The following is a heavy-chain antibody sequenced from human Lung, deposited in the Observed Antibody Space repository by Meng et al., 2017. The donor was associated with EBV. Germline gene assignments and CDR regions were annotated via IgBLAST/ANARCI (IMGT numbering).Heavy chain of an antibody. CDR3: VRGLDNWNILVFDY. Sequence: HVQLQQGGAGLFKPSETLSLTCGVYGESFGDYYWTWIRQPPGKGLEWIGEIKESEGANYNPSLKSRVSISLDTSRDQFSLTLNSVTAADTAVYYCVRGLDNWNILVFDYWGQGALVTVSS. J-gene: IGHJ4*02. V-gene: IGHV4-34*01. CDR1: GESFGDYY. CDR2: IKESEGA. D-gene: IGHD1/OR15-1a*01.